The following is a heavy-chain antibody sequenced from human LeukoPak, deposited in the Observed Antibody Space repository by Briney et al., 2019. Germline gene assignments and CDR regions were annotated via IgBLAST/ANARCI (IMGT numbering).Heavy chain of an antibody. V-gene: IGHV4-30-2*01. Sequence: PSQTLSLTCAVSGGSISSGGYSWSWIRQPPGKGLEWIGYIYHSGSTYYNPSLKSRVTISVDRSKNQFSLKLSSVTAADTAVYYCARGVGGCSSTSCARDTWGQGTLVTVSS. CDR3: ARGVGGCSSTSCARDT. CDR1: GGSISSGGYS. J-gene: IGHJ4*02. D-gene: IGHD2-2*01. CDR2: IYHSGST.